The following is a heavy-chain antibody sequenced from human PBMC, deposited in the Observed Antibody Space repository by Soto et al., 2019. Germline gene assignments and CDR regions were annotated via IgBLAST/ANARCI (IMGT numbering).Heavy chain of an antibody. V-gene: IGHV3-43D*04. J-gene: IGHJ6*02. CDR2: ISWDGGST. CDR3: AKDAVYSYGYDYYYGMDV. D-gene: IGHD5-18*01. Sequence: PGGSLRLSCAASGFTFDDYAMHWVRQAPGKGLEWVSLISWDGGSTYYADSVKGRFTISRDNSKNSLYLQMNSLGAEDTALYYCAKDAVYSYGYDYYYGMDVWGQGTTVTVSS. CDR1: GFTFDDYA.